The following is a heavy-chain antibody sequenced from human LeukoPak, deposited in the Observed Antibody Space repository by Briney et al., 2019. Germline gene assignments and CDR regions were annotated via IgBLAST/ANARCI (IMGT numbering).Heavy chain of an antibody. CDR1: GFTLSSYE. CDR2: IDYSGGSS. Sequence: GGSLRLSCTVSGFTLSSYEMSWIRQAPGRGLEWVSSIDYSGGSSYYADSVKGRFTISRDDSKNTLYLQLNSLRVEDTAVYYCARDGRMATTDTEQFDYWGQGTLVTVSS. D-gene: IGHD5-24*01. CDR3: ARDGRMATTDTEQFDY. V-gene: IGHV3-23*01. J-gene: IGHJ4*02.